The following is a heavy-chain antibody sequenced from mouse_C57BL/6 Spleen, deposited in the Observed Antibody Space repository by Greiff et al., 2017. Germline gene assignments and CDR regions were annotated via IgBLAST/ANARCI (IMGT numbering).Heavy chain of an antibody. Sequence: EVMLVESGGGLVKPGGSLKFSCAASGFTFSDYGMHWVSQAPEKGLEWVAYISSGSSTIYSAHTVQGRFPISRDHAKNTLFLQMTSLRSEYTAMYYCARRGYDVEFYAMDYWGQGTSVTVSS. J-gene: IGHJ4*01. CDR3: ARRGYDVEFYAMDY. V-gene: IGHV5-17*01. CDR1: GFTFSDYG. CDR2: ISSGSSTI. D-gene: IGHD2-2*01.